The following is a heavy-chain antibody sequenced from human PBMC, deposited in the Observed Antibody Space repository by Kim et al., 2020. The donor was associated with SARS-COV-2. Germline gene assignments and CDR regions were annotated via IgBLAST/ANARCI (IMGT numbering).Heavy chain of an antibody. J-gene: IGHJ5*02. CDR2: ISSSGSTI. D-gene: IGHD3-9*01. V-gene: IGHV3-11*01. Sequence: GGSLRLSCAASGFTFSDYYMSWIRQAPGKGLEWVSYISSSGSTIYYADSVKGRFTISRDNAKNSLYLQMNSLRAEDTAVYYCARSVRYLQKLAGFDPWGQGTLVTVSS. CDR1: GFTFSDYY. CDR3: ARSVRYLQKLAGFDP.